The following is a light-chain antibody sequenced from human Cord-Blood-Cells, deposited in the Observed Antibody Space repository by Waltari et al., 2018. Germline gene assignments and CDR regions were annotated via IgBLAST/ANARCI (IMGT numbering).Light chain of an antibody. Sequence: QSALTQPPSASGSPGQPVTISCPGTSSDVGGYTYVSWYQQHPGKAPTLMIYEVSKRPSGFPNRFSGSKSGNTASLTVSVLQAEDEADYYCSSYAGSNKLVFGGGTKLTVL. CDR2: EVS. J-gene: IGLJ2*01. CDR3: SSYAGSNKLV. V-gene: IGLV2-8*01. CDR1: SSDVGGYTY.